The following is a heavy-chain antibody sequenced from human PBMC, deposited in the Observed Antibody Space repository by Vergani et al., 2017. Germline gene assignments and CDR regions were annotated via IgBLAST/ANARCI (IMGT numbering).Heavy chain of an antibody. J-gene: IGHJ5*02. CDR1: GGTFSSYT. CDR3: ALAESSTSCINSVCITPETGSWLDP. Sequence: QVQLVQSGAEVKKPGSSVKVSCKASGGTFSSYTISWVRQAPGQGLEWMGRIIPILGIANYAQKFQGRVTITADKSTSTAYMELSSLRSEDTAMYYCALAESSTSCINSVCITPETGSWLDPWGQGTLVTVSS. V-gene: IGHV1-69*02. CDR2: IIPILGIA. D-gene: IGHD2-2*01.